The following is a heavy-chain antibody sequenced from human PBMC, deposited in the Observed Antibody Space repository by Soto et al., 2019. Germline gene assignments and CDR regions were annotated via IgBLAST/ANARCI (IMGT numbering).Heavy chain of an antibody. CDR2: IYWDDDK. V-gene: IGHV2-5*02. D-gene: IGHD3-16*02. CDR3: AHSFYDDVWGTYHYYFDY. CDR1: GFSLSTSGVG. J-gene: IGHJ4*02. Sequence: QITLKESGPTLVKPTQTLTLTCTFSGFSLSTSGVGVGWIRQPPGKALEWLALIYWDDDKRYSPSLKSRLTITKDTPKNQVVLTMTNMDPVDTATYYCAHSFYDDVWGTYHYYFDYWGQGTLVTVSS.